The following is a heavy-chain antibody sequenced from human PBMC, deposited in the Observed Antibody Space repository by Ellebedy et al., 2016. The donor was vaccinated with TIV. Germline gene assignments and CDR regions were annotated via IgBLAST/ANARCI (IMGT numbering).Heavy chain of an antibody. V-gene: IGHV3-74*01. CDR1: GFNFSTSW. CDR2: INGDASST. Sequence: GGSLRLSCAASGFNFSTSWMHWVRQAPGKGLVWVSRINGDASSTNYVDSVKGRFSISRDNAKNILYLQMNSLRAEDRAVYYCARGGDGYWKGGAWGQGTLVTVSS. CDR3: ARGGDGYWKGGA. D-gene: IGHD3-22*01. J-gene: IGHJ5*02.